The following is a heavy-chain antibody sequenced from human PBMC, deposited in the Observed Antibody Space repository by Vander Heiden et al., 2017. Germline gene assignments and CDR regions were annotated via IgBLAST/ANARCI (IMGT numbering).Heavy chain of an antibody. D-gene: IGHD3-22*01. V-gene: IGHV3-20*04. Sequence: EVQLVQPGGGVVRPGGALSLPCTVSGFTFDDFGMSWVRQAPGKGLEWVSHINWNGDSTGYADSVKGRFTISRDNAKNSLYLQMNSLRAEDTALYYCAREDSSGGMDVWGQGTTVTASS. CDR1: GFTFDDFG. J-gene: IGHJ6*02. CDR2: INWNGDST. CDR3: AREDSSGGMDV.